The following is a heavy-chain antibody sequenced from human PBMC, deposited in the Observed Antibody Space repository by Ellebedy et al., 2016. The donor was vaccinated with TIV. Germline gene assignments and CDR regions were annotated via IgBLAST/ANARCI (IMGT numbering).Heavy chain of an antibody. Sequence: AASVKVSCKASGYTFTGYYMHWVRQAPGQGLEWMGWINPNSGGTNYAQKFQGRVTMTSDPSISTAYMELSRLRSDDTAVYYCILVILVEYFQHWGLGTLVTVSS. J-gene: IGHJ1*01. CDR1: GYTFTGYY. CDR3: ILVILVEYFQH. V-gene: IGHV1-2*02. CDR2: INPNSGGT. D-gene: IGHD3-9*01.